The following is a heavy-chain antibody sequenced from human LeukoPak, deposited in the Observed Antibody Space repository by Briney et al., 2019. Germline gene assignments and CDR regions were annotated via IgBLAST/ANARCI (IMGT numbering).Heavy chain of an antibody. D-gene: IGHD3-22*01. J-gene: IGHJ4*02. V-gene: IGHV4-38-2*02. Sequence: SETLSLTCTVSGYSISSGNYWDWIRQPPGKGLEWIGSIYHSGSTYYNPSLKSRVTISVDTSKNQFSLKLSSVTAADTAVYYCARDLLDYYDSSGYYAPWGQGTLVTVSS. CDR3: ARDLLDYYDSSGYYAP. CDR1: GYSISSGNY. CDR2: IYHSGST.